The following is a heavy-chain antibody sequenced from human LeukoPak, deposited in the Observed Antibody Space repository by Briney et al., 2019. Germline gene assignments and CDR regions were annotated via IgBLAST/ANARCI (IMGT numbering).Heavy chain of an antibody. CDR1: GFTFSSYS. CDR3: ARLPYCSGGSCYSDYYYYMDV. D-gene: IGHD2-15*01. V-gene: IGHV3-48*02. Sequence: GGSLRLSCAASGFTFSSYSMNWVRQAPGKGQEGVLYISSSSSTIYYADSVKGRFTISRDNAKNSLYLQMNSLRDEDTAVYHCARLPYCSGGSCYSDYYYYMDVWGKGTTVTVSS. CDR2: ISSSSSTI. J-gene: IGHJ6*03.